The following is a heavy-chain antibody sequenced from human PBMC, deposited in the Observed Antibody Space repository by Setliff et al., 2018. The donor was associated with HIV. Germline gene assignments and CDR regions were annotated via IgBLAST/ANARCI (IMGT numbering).Heavy chain of an antibody. CDR1: GFSISSDYY. CDR3: ARGVAVAGRAFDI. CDR2: IYHSGST. Sequence: SETLSLTCTVSGFSISSDYYGGWIRQPPGKGLEWIGSIYHSGSTYYNPSLKSRVTISVDTSKNQFSRKLSSVAAADTAVYYCARGVAVAGRAFDIWGQGTMVTVSS. V-gene: IGHV4-38-2*02. J-gene: IGHJ3*02. D-gene: IGHD6-19*01.